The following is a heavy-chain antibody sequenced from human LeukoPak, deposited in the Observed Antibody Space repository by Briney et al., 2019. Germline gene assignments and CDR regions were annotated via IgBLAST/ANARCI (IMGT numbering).Heavy chain of an antibody. J-gene: IGHJ4*02. V-gene: IGHV1-18*01. D-gene: IGHD3-10*01. Sequence: ASVKVSCKASGGTFSSYTISWVRQAPGQGLEWMGWISAYNGNTNYAQKLQGRVTMTTDTSTSTAYMELRSLRSDDTAVYYCARDGSRYGSGKVDYWGQGTLVTVSS. CDR2: ISAYNGNT. CDR1: GGTFSSYT. CDR3: ARDGSRYGSGKVDY.